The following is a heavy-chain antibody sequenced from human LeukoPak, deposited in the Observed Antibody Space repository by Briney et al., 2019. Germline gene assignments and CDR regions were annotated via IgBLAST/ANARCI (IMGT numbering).Heavy chain of an antibody. J-gene: IGHJ3*02. D-gene: IGHD7-27*01. V-gene: IGHV3-23*01. CDR1: GLIFSSYV. CDR3: AKELLVGTAFEI. Sequence: GGSLRLACAASGLIFSSYVMSWVRQAPGKGLEWVSTISGTGGDTYYTDSVKGRFTISRDNSKNTLYMQMNSLRAEDMAVYYCAKELLVGTAFEIWGQGTMVTVSS. CDR2: ISGTGGDT.